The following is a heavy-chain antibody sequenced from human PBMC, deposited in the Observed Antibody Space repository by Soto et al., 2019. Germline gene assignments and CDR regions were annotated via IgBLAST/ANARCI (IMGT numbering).Heavy chain of an antibody. J-gene: IGHJ5*02. CDR2: IDGSGGIT. V-gene: IGHV3-23*01. CDR3: GKNSGGFNT. D-gene: IGHD3-10*01. Sequence: QLLQSGGGLVQPGGSLTLSCAASGFTFGTTDMSWVRQAPAEGLERVSTIDGSGGITSYADSVKGRFTIPKDNSRNTVYLQMSSLRGDDTSLYYCGKNSGGFNTWGQGALVTVSS. CDR1: GFTFGTTD.